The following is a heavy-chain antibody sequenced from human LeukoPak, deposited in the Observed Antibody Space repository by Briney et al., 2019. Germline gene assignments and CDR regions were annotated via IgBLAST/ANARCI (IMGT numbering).Heavy chain of an antibody. V-gene: IGHV4-34*01. CDR3: ARRDYYFDY. CDR1: GGSFSGYY. CDR2: INHSGST. Sequence: SETLSLTCAVYGGSFSGYYWSWIRQPPGKGLEWIGEINHSGSTNYIPSLKSRVTISLDTSKNQFSLKLSSVTAADTAVYYCARRDYYFDYWGQGTLVTVSS. J-gene: IGHJ4*02.